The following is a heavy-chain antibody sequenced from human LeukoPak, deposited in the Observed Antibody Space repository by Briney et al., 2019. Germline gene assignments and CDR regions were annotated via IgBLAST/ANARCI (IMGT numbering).Heavy chain of an antibody. J-gene: IGHJ4*02. CDR1: GGTFSSYA. CDR3: ARDGREYYYDSSGLGHYLDY. V-gene: IGHV1-69*04. D-gene: IGHD3-22*01. Sequence: ASVKVSCKASGGTFSSYAISWVRQAPGQGLEWMGRIIPILGIANYAQKFQGRVTITADKSTSTAYMELSSLRSEDTAVYYCARDGREYYYDSSGLGHYLDYWGQGTLVTVSS. CDR2: IIPILGIA.